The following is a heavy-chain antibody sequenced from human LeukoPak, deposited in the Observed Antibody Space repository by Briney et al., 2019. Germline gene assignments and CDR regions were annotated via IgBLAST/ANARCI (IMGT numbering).Heavy chain of an antibody. CDR2: INHSGST. D-gene: IGHD6-13*01. CDR1: GGSFSGYY. J-gene: IGHJ4*02. CDR3: ARGYSSSWEGYFDY. Sequence: SETLSLTCAVYGGSFSGYYWSWIRQPPGKGLEWIGEINHSGSTNYNPSLKSRVTISVDASKNQFSLKLSSVTAADTAVYYCARGYSSSWEGYFDYWGQGTLVTVSS. V-gene: IGHV4-34*01.